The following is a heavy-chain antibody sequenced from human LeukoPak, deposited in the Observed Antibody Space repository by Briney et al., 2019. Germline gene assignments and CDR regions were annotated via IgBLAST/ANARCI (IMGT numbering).Heavy chain of an antibody. CDR2: ISSNGGST. CDR1: GFTFSSYA. D-gene: IGHD3-9*01. CDR3: VKSHRYAFDY. Sequence: PGGPLRLSCSASGFTFSSYAMHWVRQAPGKGLEYVSAISSNGGSTYYADSVKGRFTISRDNSKNTLYLQMSSLRAEDTAVYYCVKSHRYAFDYWGQGTLVTVSS. V-gene: IGHV3-64D*06. J-gene: IGHJ4*02.